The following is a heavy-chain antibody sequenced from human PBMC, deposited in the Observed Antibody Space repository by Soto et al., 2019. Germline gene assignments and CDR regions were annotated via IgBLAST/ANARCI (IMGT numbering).Heavy chain of an antibody. Sequence: QLQLQESGPGLVKPSETLPLTCTVSGGSINSNTYYWGWIRQPPGKGLEWIGTIYYSGSTYYNPSLKSRGTIYVDTSKNQFSLKLISVTAADTAVYFCARGVVGATAPDYWGQGTLVTVSS. CDR1: GGSINSNTYY. V-gene: IGHV4-39*01. CDR2: IYYSGST. J-gene: IGHJ4*02. D-gene: IGHD1-26*01. CDR3: ARGVVGATAPDY.